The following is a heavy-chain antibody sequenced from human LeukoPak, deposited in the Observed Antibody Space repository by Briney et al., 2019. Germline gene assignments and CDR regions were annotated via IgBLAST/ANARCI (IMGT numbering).Heavy chain of an antibody. D-gene: IGHD3-22*01. CDR3: AKDATGRTYYYDSSGPVDY. V-gene: IGHV3-23*01. CDR2: TIGSGGSI. CDR1: GFTFSGYA. J-gene: IGHJ4*02. Sequence: PGGSLTLSCAASGFTFSGYAMSWVRQAQGKGREWVSATIGSGGSIYYADSVEGRFTISRDNSKNTLYLQMNSLRAEGRAVYYCAKDATGRTYYYDSSGPVDYWGEGTLVTVSS.